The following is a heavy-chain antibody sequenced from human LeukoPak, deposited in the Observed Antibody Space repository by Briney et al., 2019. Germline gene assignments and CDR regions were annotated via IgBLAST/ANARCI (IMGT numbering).Heavy chain of an antibody. CDR2: MFHSGSP. Sequence: PSETLSLTCTVSRGSISSYYWNWIRQSPRRGLEWIGYMFHSGSPNYNPSLKSRVAISIDTSKNQFSRKLSSVTAADTAVYYCARGSRYCSTTSCSSFDYWGQGTLVTVSS. CDR1: RGSISSYY. D-gene: IGHD2-2*01. J-gene: IGHJ4*02. CDR3: ARGSRYCSTTSCSSFDY. V-gene: IGHV4-59*01.